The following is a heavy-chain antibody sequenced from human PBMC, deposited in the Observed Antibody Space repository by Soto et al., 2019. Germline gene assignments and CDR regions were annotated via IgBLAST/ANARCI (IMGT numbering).Heavy chain of an antibody. D-gene: IGHD6-19*01. J-gene: IGHJ6*02. CDR2: INHRGST. Sequence: PSETLSLTCAVYGGSLTDYWWSWVRQPPGKGLEWIGEINHRGSTNYNPSLESRVTITADESTSTAYMELSSLRSEDTAVYYCARVSGYSSGWYPGGYYYYGMDVWGQGTTVTVSS. V-gene: IGHV4-34*01. CDR1: GGSLTDYW. CDR3: ARVSGYSSGWYPGGYYYYGMDV.